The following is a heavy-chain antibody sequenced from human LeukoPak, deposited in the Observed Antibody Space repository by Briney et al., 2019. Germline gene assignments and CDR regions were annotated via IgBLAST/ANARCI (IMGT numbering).Heavy chain of an antibody. V-gene: IGHV4-39*07. CDR1: GDSVNSGIYY. Sequence: SETLSLTCTVSGDSVNSGIYYWGWIRQPPGRGLEWIGSIYYRGSTYYNPSLKSRLTISIDRSNNQFSLELQSVTAADTAVYYCARSLVGGWTGTYYYGMDVWGQGTTVIVSS. CDR2: IYYRGST. CDR3: ARSLVGGWTGTYYYGMDV. J-gene: IGHJ6*02. D-gene: IGHD6-19*01.